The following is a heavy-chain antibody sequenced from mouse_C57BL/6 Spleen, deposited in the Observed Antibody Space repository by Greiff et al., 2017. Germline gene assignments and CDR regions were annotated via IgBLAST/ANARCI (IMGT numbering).Heavy chain of an antibody. CDR1: GFTFTDYY. V-gene: IGHV7-3*01. D-gene: IGHD2-2*01. Sequence: EVQLVESGGGLVQPGGSLSLSCAASGFTFTDYYMSWVRQPPGKALEWLGFIRNKANGYTTEYSASVKGRFTISRDNSQSILYLQMNALRAEDSATYYCARLSTMVTSYYFDDWGQGTTLTVSS. J-gene: IGHJ2*01. CDR3: ARLSTMVTSYYFDD. CDR2: IRNKANGYTT.